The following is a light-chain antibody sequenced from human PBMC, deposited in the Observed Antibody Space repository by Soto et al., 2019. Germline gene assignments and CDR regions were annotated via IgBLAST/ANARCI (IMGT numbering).Light chain of an antibody. CDR3: QTWGSGIVV. CDR2: LNSDGSH. CDR1: SGHSNYA. V-gene: IGLV4-69*01. Sequence: QSVLTQSPSASASLGASVTLTCTLSSGHSNYAIAWHQQQSEKGPRYLMKLNSDGSHSKGDGFPDRSSGSSYGAERSLTISSLQSEDEADYYCQTWGSGIVVFGGGTKLTVL. J-gene: IGLJ2*01.